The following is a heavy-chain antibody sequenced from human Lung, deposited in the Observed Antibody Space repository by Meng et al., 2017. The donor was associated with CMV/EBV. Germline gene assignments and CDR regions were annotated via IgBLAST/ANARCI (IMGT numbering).Heavy chain of an antibody. D-gene: IGHD3-16*01. J-gene: IGHJ4*02. CDR3: AKDQLLFGGPNAYFDD. CDR1: GFAFDTYG. Sequence: GGSLRLXXAASGFAFDTYGMHWVRQAPGKRLEWVAFIRHDASNKFYGDSVRGRFTISRDNSKNTLYLQMNSLRAEETAMYYCAKDQLLFGGPNAYFDDWGQGKXVTGSS. CDR2: IRHDASNK. V-gene: IGHV3-30*02.